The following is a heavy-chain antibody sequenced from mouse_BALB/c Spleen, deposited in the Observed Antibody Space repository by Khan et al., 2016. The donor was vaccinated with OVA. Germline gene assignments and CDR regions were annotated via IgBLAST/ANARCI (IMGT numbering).Heavy chain of an antibody. CDR3: ARRTTGYTMDS. Sequence: QVQLKQSGAELARPGASVRMSCKASGYTFTSHTMHWIKQRPGQGLEWIGYINPRSGYTTYNQNFKDKATLTADKSSSTAYMQLSSLTSEDSAVYYCARRTTGYTMDSWGQGTSVTVSS. CDR2: INPRSGYT. CDR1: GYTFTSHT. D-gene: IGHD2-14*01. V-gene: IGHV1-4*01. J-gene: IGHJ4*01.